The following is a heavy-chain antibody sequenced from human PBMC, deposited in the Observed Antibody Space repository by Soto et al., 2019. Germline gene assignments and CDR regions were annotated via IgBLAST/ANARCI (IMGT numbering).Heavy chain of an antibody. D-gene: IGHD3-3*01. CDR2: IYPGDSDT. J-gene: IGHJ3*01. CDR1: GYSFTSYW. Sequence: GESLKISCKGSGYSFTSYWIGWVRQMPGKGLEWMGIIYPGDSDTRYSPSFQGQVTISADKSISTAYLQWSSLKASDIAMYYCASVFDSDFWEPTDAIDFSGQAIIVTVSS. V-gene: IGHV5-51*01. CDR3: ASVFDSDFWEPTDAIDF.